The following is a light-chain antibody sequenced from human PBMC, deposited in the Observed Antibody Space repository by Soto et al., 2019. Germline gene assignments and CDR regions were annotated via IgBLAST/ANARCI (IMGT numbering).Light chain of an antibody. J-gene: IGKJ2*01. Sequence: EIVLTQSPATLSLSPGERATLSCRASQSVSNYLGWYQQKPGQAPRLLIYDAFNRATGIPARFSGSESGTDFTLTISSLEPEDFAVYYCQQRSNWPFTFGQGTKLEIK. CDR1: QSVSNY. V-gene: IGKV3-11*01. CDR3: QQRSNWPFT. CDR2: DAF.